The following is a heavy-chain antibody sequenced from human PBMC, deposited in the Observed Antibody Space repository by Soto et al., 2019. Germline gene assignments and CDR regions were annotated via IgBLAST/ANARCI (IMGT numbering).Heavy chain of an antibody. V-gene: IGHV3-48*01. CDR2: ISSSSSSTI. CDR1: GFTFSSYS. D-gene: IGHD3-9*01. J-gene: IGHJ4*02. Sequence: GGSLRLSCAASGFTFSSYSMNWVRQAPGKGLEWVSYISSSSSSTIYYADSVKGRFTISRDNAKNSLYLQMNSLRAEDTAVYYCARVVRYPPRFDYWGQGTLVTVSS. CDR3: ARVVRYPPRFDY.